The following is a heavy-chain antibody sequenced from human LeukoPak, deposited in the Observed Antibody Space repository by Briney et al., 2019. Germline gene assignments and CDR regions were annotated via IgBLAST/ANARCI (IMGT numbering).Heavy chain of an antibody. CDR3: AKGTYAAAGTYSWFDH. CDR2: XSGSGRST. V-gene: IGHV3-23*01. J-gene: IGHJ5*02. D-gene: IGHD6-13*01. Sequence: LEWVXAXSGSGRSTYYADSVNGRFTISRDNSKNTLYLQMNSLRAEDTAVYYCAKGTYAAAGTYSWFDHWGQGTLVTVSS.